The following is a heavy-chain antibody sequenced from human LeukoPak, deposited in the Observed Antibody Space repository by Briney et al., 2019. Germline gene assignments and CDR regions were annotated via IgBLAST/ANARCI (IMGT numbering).Heavy chain of an antibody. CDR3: ASKGLYSSSSHDY. CDR2: INPSGGT. V-gene: IGHV4-34*01. D-gene: IGHD6-6*01. CDR1: GGSFSGYY. J-gene: IGHJ4*02. Sequence: SETLSLTCAVYGGSFSGYYWSWIRQPPGKGLEWIGEINPSGGTNYNPSLKSRVTISVDTSKNQFSLKLSSVTAADTAVYYCASKGLYSSSSHDYWGQGTLVTVSS.